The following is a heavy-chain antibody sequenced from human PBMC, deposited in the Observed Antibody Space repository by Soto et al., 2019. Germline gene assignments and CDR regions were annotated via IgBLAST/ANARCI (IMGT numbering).Heavy chain of an antibody. CDR2: VWYDGSNK. Sequence: PGGSLRLSCAASGFTFSSYGMHWVRQAPGKGLEWVAVVWYDGSNKYYADSVKGRFTISRDNSKNTLYLQMNSLRAEDTAVYYCAREGFGELSNYYYYGMDVWGQGTTVTVSS. CDR1: GFTFSSYG. V-gene: IGHV3-33*01. CDR3: AREGFGELSNYYYYGMDV. D-gene: IGHD3-10*01. J-gene: IGHJ6*02.